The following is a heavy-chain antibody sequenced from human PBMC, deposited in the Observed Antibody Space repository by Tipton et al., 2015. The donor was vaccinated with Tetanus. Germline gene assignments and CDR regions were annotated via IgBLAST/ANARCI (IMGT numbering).Heavy chain of an antibody. D-gene: IGHD6-19*01. Sequence: SLRLSCAASGFIFSNYAMSWVRQVPGKGLEWVAVFLGSGYTFYADSVRGRFTISRDNSKNTLYLEMNNLRADDTAIYYCVKDPVPSHPGSGWYYFDYWGPGTLVTVSS. CDR2: FLGSGYT. CDR1: GFIFSNYA. V-gene: IGHV3-23*01. CDR3: VKDPVPSHPGSGWYYFDY. J-gene: IGHJ4*02.